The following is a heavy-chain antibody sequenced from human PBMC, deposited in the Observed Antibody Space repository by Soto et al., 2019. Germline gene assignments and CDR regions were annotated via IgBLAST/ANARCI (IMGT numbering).Heavy chain of an antibody. D-gene: IGHD1-26*01. CDR3: VTVNLVGAAYYFDY. CDR1: GGSIRNGDYY. CDR2: DYYSGTT. V-gene: IGHV4-30-4*01. J-gene: IGHJ4*02. Sequence: SETLSLTCTVSGGSIRNGDYYWGWIRQPPGKGLEWIGYDYYSGTTYSHPSLNSRVSISVDTSENQFSLRLTSVTAADTAVYYCVTVNLVGAAYYFDYWGPGTLVTVSS.